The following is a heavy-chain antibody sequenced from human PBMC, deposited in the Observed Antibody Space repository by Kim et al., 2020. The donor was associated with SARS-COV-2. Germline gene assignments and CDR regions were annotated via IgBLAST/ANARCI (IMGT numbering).Heavy chain of an antibody. CDR2: IYSGGST. D-gene: IGHD2-8*01. Sequence: GGSLRLSCAASGFTVSSNYMSWVRQAPGKGLEWVSVIYSGGSTYYADSVKGRFTISRDNSKNTLYLQMNSLRAEDTAVYYCARDFKVYAIGAYYYYGMDVWGQGTTVTVSS. J-gene: IGHJ6*02. CDR3: ARDFKVYAIGAYYYYGMDV. CDR1: GFTVSSNY. V-gene: IGHV3-53*01.